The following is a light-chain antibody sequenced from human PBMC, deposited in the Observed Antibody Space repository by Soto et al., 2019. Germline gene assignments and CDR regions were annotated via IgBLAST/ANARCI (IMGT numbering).Light chain of an antibody. CDR3: CSYAGSSTFVI. CDR2: EDS. CDR1: SSDVGSYNL. Sequence: QSALTQPASVSGSPGQSITISCTGTSSDVGSYNLVSWYQQHPGKAPKVMIYEDSKWPSGVSNRFSGSKSGNTASLTISGLQAEDEADYYCCSYAGSSTFVIFGGGTQLTVL. V-gene: IGLV2-23*02. J-gene: IGLJ2*01.